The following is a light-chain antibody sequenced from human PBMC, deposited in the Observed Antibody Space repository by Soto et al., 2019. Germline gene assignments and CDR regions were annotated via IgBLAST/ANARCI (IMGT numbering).Light chain of an antibody. CDR3: QQYHNLPLT. Sequence: DIQMTQSPSSLSASVGDRVTITCQASQDIRIYLHWYQQKPGRAPKLLIYDASNLELGVPSRFSGGGSGTDFSFTIASLQPEDIETYYCQQYHNLPLTFGGGNKVEIK. J-gene: IGKJ4*01. CDR2: DAS. V-gene: IGKV1-33*01. CDR1: QDIRIY.